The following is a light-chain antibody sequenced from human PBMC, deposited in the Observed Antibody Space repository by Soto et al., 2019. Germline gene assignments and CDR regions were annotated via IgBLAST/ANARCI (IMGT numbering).Light chain of an antibody. Sequence: QSVLTQPPSASGSPGQSVTISCTGTNNDIGFYNYVSWYQHHPGKAPKLLIYEVSKSPSGVPDRFSGSKSGNTASLTVSGLQPEDEADYYCCSFAGYNTYVFATGTKVTVL. J-gene: IGLJ1*01. V-gene: IGLV2-8*01. CDR2: EVS. CDR1: NNDIGFYNY. CDR3: CSFAGYNTYV.